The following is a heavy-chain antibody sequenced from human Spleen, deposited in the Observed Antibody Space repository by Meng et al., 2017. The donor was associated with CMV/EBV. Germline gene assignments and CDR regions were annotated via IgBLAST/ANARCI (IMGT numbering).Heavy chain of an antibody. J-gene: IGHJ4*02. D-gene: IGHD1-26*01. Sequence: GESLKISCAASGFNVRSRYMTWVRQAPGKGLEWVSVIYTDGNTNYADTVKGRFTISRDYAKNSLYLLMNSLRAEDTAVYYCAKRELHGILYFDYWGQGTLVTVSS. V-gene: IGHV3-53*01. CDR1: GFNVRSRY. CDR2: IYTDGNT. CDR3: AKRELHGILYFDY.